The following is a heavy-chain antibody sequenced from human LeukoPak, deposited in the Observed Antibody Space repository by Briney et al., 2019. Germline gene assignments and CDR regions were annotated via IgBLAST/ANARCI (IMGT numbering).Heavy chain of an antibody. Sequence: GESLKISCKGSGYSFTSYWIGWVRQMPGKGLGWVGIIHSGDSDTRYSPSFQGQVTISADKSISTAYLQWSSLKASDTAMYYCARRYDYDFWSGYERGFDYWGQGTLVTVSS. CDR2: IHSGDSDT. CDR3: ARRYDYDFWSGYERGFDY. D-gene: IGHD3-3*01. CDR1: GYSFTSYW. J-gene: IGHJ4*02. V-gene: IGHV5-51*01.